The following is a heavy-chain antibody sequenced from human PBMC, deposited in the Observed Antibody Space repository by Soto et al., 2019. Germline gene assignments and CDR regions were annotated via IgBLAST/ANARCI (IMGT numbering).Heavy chain of an antibody. J-gene: IGHJ6*02. Sequence: SETLSLTCAVYGGSFSGYYWSWIRQPPGKGLEWIGEINHSGSTNYNPSLESRVTISVDTSKNQFSLKLSSVTAADTAVYYCARCRRVVVAATPFYYYGMDVWGQGTTVTVSS. D-gene: IGHD2-15*01. CDR1: GGSFSGYY. CDR2: INHSGST. CDR3: ARCRRVVVAATPFYYYGMDV. V-gene: IGHV4-34*01.